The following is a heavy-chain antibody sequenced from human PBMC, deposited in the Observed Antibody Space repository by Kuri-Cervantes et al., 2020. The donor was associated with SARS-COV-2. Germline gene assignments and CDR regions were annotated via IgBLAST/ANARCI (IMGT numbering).Heavy chain of an antibody. Sequence: GSLRLSCAVYGGSFSGYYWTWIRQPPGKGLEWIGEINHSGSTNYNPSLKSRVTISVDTSKNQISLKRSSVTAADTAVYYCARRLWSGYSFRYYHYMDVWGKGTTVTVSS. J-gene: IGHJ6*03. D-gene: IGHD3-3*01. CDR3: ARRLWSGYSFRYYHYMDV. CDR2: INHSGST. CDR1: GGSFSGYY. V-gene: IGHV4-34*01.